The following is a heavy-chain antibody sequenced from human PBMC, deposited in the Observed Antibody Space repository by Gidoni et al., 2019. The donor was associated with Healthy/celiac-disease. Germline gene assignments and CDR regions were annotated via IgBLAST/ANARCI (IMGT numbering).Heavy chain of an antibody. CDR2: IIPILGIA. CDR3: ARDGSELTAFDI. D-gene: IGHD1-1*01. Sequence: QVQLVQSGAEVKKPGSSVKVSCKASGGTFSSYAISWVRQAPGQGLEWMGRIIPILGIANYAQKFQGRVTITADKSTSTAYMELSSLRSEDTAVYYCARDGSELTAFDIWGQGTMVTVSS. CDR1: GGTFSSYA. J-gene: IGHJ3*02. V-gene: IGHV1-69*04.